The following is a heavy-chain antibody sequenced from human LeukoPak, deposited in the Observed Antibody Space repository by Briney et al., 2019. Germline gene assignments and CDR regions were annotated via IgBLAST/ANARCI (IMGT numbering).Heavy chain of an antibody. J-gene: IGHJ4*02. CDR1: GFTFSSYS. CDR3: TKGENYDLDY. V-gene: IGHV3-48*01. CDR2: ISSSSSTI. D-gene: IGHD3-3*01. Sequence: RPGGSLRLSCAASGFTFSSYSMNWVRQAPGKGLEWVSYISSSSSTIYYADSVKGRFTISRDNSKNTLYLQMNSLRPEDTAVYYCTKGENYDLDYWGQGTLVTVSS.